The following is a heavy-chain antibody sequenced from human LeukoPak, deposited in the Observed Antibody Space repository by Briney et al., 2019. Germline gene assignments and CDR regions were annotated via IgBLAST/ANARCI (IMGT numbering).Heavy chain of an antibody. Sequence: PSETLSLTCTVSGGSISSSSYYWGWIRQPPGKGLEWIGSIYYSGSTYYNPSLKSRVTISVDTSKNQFSLKLSSVTAADTAVYYCARLAPTPITMIVVVSGYYYYMDVWGKGTTVTVSS. CDR2: IYYSGST. CDR1: GGSISSSSYY. V-gene: IGHV4-39*01. CDR3: ARLAPTPITMIVVVSGYYYYMDV. D-gene: IGHD3-22*01. J-gene: IGHJ6*03.